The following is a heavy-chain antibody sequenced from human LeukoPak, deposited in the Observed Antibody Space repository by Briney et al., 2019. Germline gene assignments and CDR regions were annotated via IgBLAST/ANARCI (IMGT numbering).Heavy chain of an antibody. CDR3: AKAADGYYDSSGYSYFDY. V-gene: IGHV3-20*04. CDR1: GFTFDDYG. J-gene: IGHJ4*02. D-gene: IGHD3-22*01. CDR2: INWNGGST. Sequence: GGSLRLSCAASGFTFDDYGMSWVRQAPGKGLEWVSGINWNGGSTGYADSVKGRFTISRDNAKNSLYLQMNSLRAEDTALYYCAKAADGYYDSSGYSYFDYWGQGTLVTVSS.